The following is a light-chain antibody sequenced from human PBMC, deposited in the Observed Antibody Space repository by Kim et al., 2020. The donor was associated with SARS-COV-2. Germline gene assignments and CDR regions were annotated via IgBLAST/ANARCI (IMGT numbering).Light chain of an antibody. CDR1: QSVSSY. J-gene: IGKJ4*01. CDR3: QQRANWPLT. Sequence: LSPGERATRSCRASQSVSSYLAWFQQKPGQAPRLLIYDASNRATGIPARFSGSGSETDFTLTISSLEPEDFAVYYCQQRANWPLTFGGGTKVDIK. V-gene: IGKV3-11*01. CDR2: DAS.